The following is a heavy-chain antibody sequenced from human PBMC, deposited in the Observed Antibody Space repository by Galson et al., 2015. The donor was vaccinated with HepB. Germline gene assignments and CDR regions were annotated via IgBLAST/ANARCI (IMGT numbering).Heavy chain of an antibody. CDR1: GFKFNNYW. J-gene: IGHJ6*02. V-gene: IGHV3-7*01. CDR3: ARDPYCGSDCHGPTFYSSYGMDV. CDR2: IKRDGSEI. Sequence: SLRLSCAASGFKFNNYWMNWVRQAPGKGLEWVANIKRDGSEIFYVDSVKGRFTISRDNAKNSLYLQMRSLRAEDTAVYYCARDPYCGSDCHGPTFYSSYGMDVWGQGTTVTVSS. D-gene: IGHD2-21*02.